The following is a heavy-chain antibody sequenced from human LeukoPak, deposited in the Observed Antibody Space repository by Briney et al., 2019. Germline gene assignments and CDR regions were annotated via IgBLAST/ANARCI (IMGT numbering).Heavy chain of an antibody. CDR1: GFTFSDYY. J-gene: IGHJ3*02. CDR2: ISSSGSTI. V-gene: IGHV3-11*01. D-gene: IGHD1-1*01. Sequence: AGGSLRLSCAASGFTFSDYYMSWIRQAPGKGLEWVSYISSSGSTIYYADSVKGRFTISRDNAKNSLYLQMNSLRAEDTAVYYCAKDEHDGAFDIWGQGTMVTVSS. CDR3: AKDEHDGAFDI.